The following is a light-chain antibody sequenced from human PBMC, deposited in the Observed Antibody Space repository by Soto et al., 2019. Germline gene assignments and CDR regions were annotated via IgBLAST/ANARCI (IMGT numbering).Light chain of an antibody. J-gene: IGKJ1*01. CDR3: QQYSTYPWT. CDR1: QTISTL. CDR2: KAS. V-gene: IGKV1-5*03. Sequence: DIPMTQSPSTLSASVGDRVTITCRASQTISTLLAWYQQRPGKAPNLLIYKASSLESGVPSRFSGSGSGTEFTLTISSLQPDDFANYFCQQYSTYPWTFGQGTKVEVK.